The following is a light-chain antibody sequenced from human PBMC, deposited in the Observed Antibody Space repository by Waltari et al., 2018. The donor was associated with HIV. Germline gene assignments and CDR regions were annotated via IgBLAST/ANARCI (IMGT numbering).Light chain of an antibody. V-gene: IGLV1-40*01. CDR2: GDS. CDR1: RPNIGAGLH. Sequence: SVLTQPPPVSGAPGPRLTIPCPGSRPNIGAGLHVHWYHPFPGTAPKLLIFGDSNRPSGVPDRFSGSKSGTSASLAITGLQAEDEADYYCQSYDTGLVFGGGTKLTVL. CDR3: QSYDTGLV. J-gene: IGLJ2*01.